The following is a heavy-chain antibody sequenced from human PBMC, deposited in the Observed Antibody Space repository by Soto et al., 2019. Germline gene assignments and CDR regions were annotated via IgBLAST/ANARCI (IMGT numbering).Heavy chain of an antibody. J-gene: IGHJ4*02. V-gene: IGHV3-74*01. CDR2: INDDGIST. CDR3: TRGPRSTSTGTGAF. Sequence: EVQLVESGGGLVQPGGSLRLSCAASGFTCSMYWMHWVRQVPGKGPEWVSRINDDGISTNYADSVKGRFTISRDNAKNTLYLQMTALRVEDTAVYYCTRGPRSTSTGTGAFWGQGTLVTVSS. D-gene: IGHD1-1*01. CDR1: GFTCSMYW.